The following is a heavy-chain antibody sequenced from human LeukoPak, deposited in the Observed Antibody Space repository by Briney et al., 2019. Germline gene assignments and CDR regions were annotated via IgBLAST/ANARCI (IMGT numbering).Heavy chain of an antibody. D-gene: IGHD2-15*01. J-gene: IGHJ4*02. V-gene: IGHV4-38-2*01. CDR2: IYQSGST. Sequence: SETLSLTCGISGHSISSGHYWGWIRQPPGKGLGWIGNIYQSGSTYYNTSLKSRVTISVDTSKNQFSLNLNSVTAADTAVYYCARGGAYCSAGSWFPDYLDYWGRGTLVTVSS. CDR1: GHSISSGHY. CDR3: ARGGAYCSAGSWFPDYLDY.